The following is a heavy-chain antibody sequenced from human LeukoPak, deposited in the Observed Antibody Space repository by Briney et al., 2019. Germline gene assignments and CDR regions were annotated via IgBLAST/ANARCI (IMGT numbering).Heavy chain of an antibody. CDR2: IYYSGST. D-gene: IGHD3-3*01. V-gene: IGHV4-59*08. Sequence: SETLSLTCTVSGGSISSYYWSSIRQPPGKGLEWIGYIYYSGSTNYNPSLKSRVTISVDTSKNQFSLKLSSVTAADTAVHYCARRLEWLSYFDYWGQGTLVTVSS. CDR3: ARRLEWLSYFDY. CDR1: GGSISSYY. J-gene: IGHJ4*02.